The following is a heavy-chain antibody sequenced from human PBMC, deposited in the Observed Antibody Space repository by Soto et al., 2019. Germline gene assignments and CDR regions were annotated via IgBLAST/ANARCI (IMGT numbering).Heavy chain of an antibody. CDR2: IHHSGRT. Sequence: QVQLQESGPGLVKPSETLSLTCTVSGDSMESYYWSWFRQPPEKGLEWIGYIHHSGRTNYSPSLRSRVTVSADTSKNQFSLRLTSVTAADTAIYFCVRHMAPGLNGRFLRWVDPWGQGILVSVSS. V-gene: IGHV4-59*08. CDR3: VRHMAPGLNGRFLRWVDP. J-gene: IGHJ5*02. D-gene: IGHD3-3*01. CDR1: GDSMESYY.